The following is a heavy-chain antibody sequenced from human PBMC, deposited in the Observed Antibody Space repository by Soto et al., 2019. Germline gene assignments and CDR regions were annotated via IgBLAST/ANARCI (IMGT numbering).Heavy chain of an antibody. CDR2: ISGTSPST. V-gene: IGHV3-23*01. CDR1: GFTFSAYA. Sequence: EVQLLESGGGLVQPGGSLRLSCAASGFTFSAYAMSWVRQAPGKGLEWVSAISGTSPSTYYADSVQGRFSISTDSSRKTLFLQMNTLRAEDTAVYFCATRSFVVEYWGQGTLVTVSS. D-gene: IGHD2-21*01. CDR3: ATRSFVVEY. J-gene: IGHJ4*02.